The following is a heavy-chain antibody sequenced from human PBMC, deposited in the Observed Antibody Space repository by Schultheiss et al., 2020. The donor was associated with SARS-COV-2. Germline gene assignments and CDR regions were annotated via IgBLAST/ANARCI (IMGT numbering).Heavy chain of an antibody. CDR1: GFTFSSYE. D-gene: IGHD3-10*01. CDR2: IWYDGSNK. CDR3: ARLRHYYGSGSQGDYFDY. V-gene: IGHV3-33*08. J-gene: IGHJ4*02. Sequence: GGSLRLSCAASGFTFSSYEMNWVRQAPGKGLEWVAVIWYDGSNKYYADSVKGRFTISRDNSKNTLYLQMNSLRAEDTAVYYCARLRHYYGSGSQGDYFDYWGQGTLVTVSS.